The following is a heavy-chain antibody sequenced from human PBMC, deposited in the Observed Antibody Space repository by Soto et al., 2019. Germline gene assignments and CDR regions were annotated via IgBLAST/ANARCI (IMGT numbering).Heavy chain of an antibody. CDR3: AAAHYYDSSGFYYQSDY. CDR1: GFTFTSSA. D-gene: IGHD3-22*01. Sequence: SVKVSCKASGFTFTSSAVQWVRQARGQRLEWIGWIVVGSGNTNYAQKFQERVTITRDMSTSTAYMELSSLRSEDTAVYYCAAAHYYDSSGFYYQSDYWGQGTLVPVS. V-gene: IGHV1-58*01. CDR2: IVVGSGNT. J-gene: IGHJ4*02.